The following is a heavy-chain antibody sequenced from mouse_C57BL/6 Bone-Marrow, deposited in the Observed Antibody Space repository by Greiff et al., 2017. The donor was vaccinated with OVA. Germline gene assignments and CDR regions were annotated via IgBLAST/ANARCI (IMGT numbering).Heavy chain of an antibody. Sequence: EVKVVESGGGLVKPGGSLKLSCAASGFTFSSYAMSWVRQTPEKRLEWVATISDGGSYTYYPDNVKGRFTISRDNAKNNLYLQMSHLKSEDTAMYYCARDEVLRGYFDVWGTGTTVTVSS. CDR3: ARDEVLRGYFDV. D-gene: IGHD1-1*01. J-gene: IGHJ1*03. CDR1: GFTFSSYA. V-gene: IGHV5-4*01. CDR2: ISDGGSYT.